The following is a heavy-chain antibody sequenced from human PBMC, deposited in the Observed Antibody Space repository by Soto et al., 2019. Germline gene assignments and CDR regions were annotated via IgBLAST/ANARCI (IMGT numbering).Heavy chain of an antibody. CDR2: IVVGSGNK. D-gene: IGHD3-3*01. V-gene: IGHV1-58*01. J-gene: IGHJ6*02. CDR1: GFTFTSSA. Sequence: ASVKVSCKASGFTFTSSAVQWVRQARGQRLEWIGWIVVGSGNKNYAQKFQERVTITRDMSTSTAYMELSSLRSEDTAVYYCAAERGGDFWSGYYKDYYGMDVWGQGTTVTVSS. CDR3: AAERGGDFWSGYYKDYYGMDV.